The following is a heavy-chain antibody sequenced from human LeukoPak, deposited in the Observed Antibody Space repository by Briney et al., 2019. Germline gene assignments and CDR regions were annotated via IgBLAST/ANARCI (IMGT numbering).Heavy chain of an antibody. D-gene: IGHD1-1*01. V-gene: IGHV4-39*07. J-gene: IGHJ6*03. CDR2: IYFSGGT. CDR1: GDSISSSNCY. Sequence: SETLSLTCTVSGDSISSSNCYWGWIRQPPGKGLEWIGSIYFSGGTYYNASLKSRVTISVDTSKNQFSLKLSSVTAADTAVYYCAGNDYYWYYMDVWGKGTTVTISS. CDR3: AGNDYYWYYMDV.